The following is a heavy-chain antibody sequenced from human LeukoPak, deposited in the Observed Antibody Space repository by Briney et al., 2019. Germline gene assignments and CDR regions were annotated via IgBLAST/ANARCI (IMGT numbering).Heavy chain of an antibody. J-gene: IGHJ4*02. D-gene: IGHD3-3*01. CDR2: INHSGST. V-gene: IGHV4-34*01. CDR1: GGSFSGYY. Sequence: SGTLSLTCAVYGGSFSGYYWSWIRQPPGKGLEWIGEINHSGSTNYNPSLKSRVTISVDTSKNQFSLKLSSVTAADTAVYYCARGDFWSAYRALFDYWGQGTLVTVSS. CDR3: ARGDFWSAYRALFDY.